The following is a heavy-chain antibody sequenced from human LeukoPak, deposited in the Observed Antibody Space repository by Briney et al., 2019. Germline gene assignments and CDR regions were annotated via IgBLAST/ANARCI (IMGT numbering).Heavy chain of an antibody. CDR2: IYYSGST. CDR1: GGSISSSSYY. Sequence: PSETLSLTCTVSGGSISSSSYYWGWIRQPPGKGLEWIGSIYYSGSTYYNPFLKSRVTISEDTSKNQFFLKLSSVTAADTAVYYCARQGARVVENWFDPWGQGTLVTVSS. CDR3: ARQGARVVENWFDP. J-gene: IGHJ5*02. V-gene: IGHV4-39*01. D-gene: IGHD3-16*01.